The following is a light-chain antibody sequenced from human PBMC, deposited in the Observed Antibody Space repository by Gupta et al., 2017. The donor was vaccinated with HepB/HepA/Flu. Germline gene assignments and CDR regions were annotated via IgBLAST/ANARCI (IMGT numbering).Light chain of an antibody. CDR3: QSYDNRLSVWV. Sequence: QSVPTPPPAGYGAPGPRAIILCSGGSANIGEGYDVHCYHQLPLRAPKLLIKYDNSRPSGVPARFSGSRSDTSASLAITGLQAEEEADYFCQSYDNRLSVWVFGGGTKLTVL. V-gene: IGLV1-40*01. J-gene: IGLJ3*02. CDR1: SANIGEGYD. CDR2: YDN.